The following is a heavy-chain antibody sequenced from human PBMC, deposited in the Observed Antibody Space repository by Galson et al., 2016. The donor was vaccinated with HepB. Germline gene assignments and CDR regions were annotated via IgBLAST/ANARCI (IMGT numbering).Heavy chain of an antibody. Sequence: KVSCKASGGTFSSYAINWVRQAPGQGLEWMGWISAYNGNTNYAQKLQDRVTMTTDASTATAYMELRSLTSDDTAIYYCARGGQQQISADSWGQGTLVTVSS. D-gene: IGHD6-13*01. CDR1: GGTFSSYA. CDR3: ARGGQQQISADS. V-gene: IGHV1-18*01. CDR2: ISAYNGNT. J-gene: IGHJ5*01.